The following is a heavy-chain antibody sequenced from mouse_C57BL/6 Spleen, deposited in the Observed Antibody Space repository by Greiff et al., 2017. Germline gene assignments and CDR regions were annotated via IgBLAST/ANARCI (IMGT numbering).Heavy chain of an antibody. CDR2: INPYNGGT. V-gene: IGHV1-19*01. D-gene: IGHD2-4*01. CDR1: GYTFTDYY. Sequence: VQLQQSGPVLVKPGASVKMSCKASGYTFTDYYMNWVKQSHGKSLEWIGVINPYNGGTSYNQKFKGKATLTVDKSSSTAYMELNSLTSEDSAVYYCARDGDYDWYFDVWGTGTTVTVSS. CDR3: ARDGDYDWYFDV. J-gene: IGHJ1*03.